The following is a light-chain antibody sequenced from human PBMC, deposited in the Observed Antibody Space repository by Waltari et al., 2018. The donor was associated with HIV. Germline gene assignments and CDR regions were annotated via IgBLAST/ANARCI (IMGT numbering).Light chain of an antibody. V-gene: IGLV1-40*01. J-gene: IGLJ3*02. CDR2: AHN. Sequence: QSVLTQPPSVSGAPGQRVTISCTGSSSNIGAGYDVHWYQPLPGTAPKLLIYAHNNRPSGVPVRSPGSKSGTSASLAITGLQAEDEADYYCQSYDSSLSGSVFGGGTKLTVL. CDR3: QSYDSSLSGSV. CDR1: SSNIGAGYD.